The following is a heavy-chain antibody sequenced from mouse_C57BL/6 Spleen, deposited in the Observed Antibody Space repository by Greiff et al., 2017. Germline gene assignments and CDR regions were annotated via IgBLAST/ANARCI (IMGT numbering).Heavy chain of an antibody. D-gene: IGHD1-1*01. V-gene: IGHV1-64*01. CDR3: AKLYGSGYFDV. J-gene: IGHJ1*03. CDR1: GYTFTSYG. CDR2: IHPNSGST. Sequence: VQLQQPGAELVKPGASVKLSCKASGYTFTSYGMHWVKQRPGQGLEWIGMIHPNSGSTNYNEKFKSKATLTVDKSSSTAYMQLSSLTSEDSAVYYCAKLYGSGYFDVWGTGTTVTVSS.